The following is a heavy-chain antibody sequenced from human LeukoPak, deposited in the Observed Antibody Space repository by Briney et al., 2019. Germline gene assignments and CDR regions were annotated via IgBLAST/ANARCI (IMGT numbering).Heavy chain of an antibody. V-gene: IGHV1-46*01. J-gene: IGHJ5*02. Sequence: ASVKVSCKASGYTFTGYYMHWVRQAPGQGLEWMGLINPTGGSTGYAQKFQGRVTMTRDMSTSTDYMELSSLRSEDTAIYYCARDNSVGDNAWWYDPWGQGTLVTVSS. D-gene: IGHD1-26*01. CDR1: GYTFTGYY. CDR3: ARDNSVGDNAWWYDP. CDR2: INPTGGST.